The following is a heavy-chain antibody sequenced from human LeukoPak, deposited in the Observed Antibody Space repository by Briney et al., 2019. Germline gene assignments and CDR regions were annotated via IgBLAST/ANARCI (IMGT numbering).Heavy chain of an antibody. CDR2: VFHSGST. CDR3: ARHDGYDGFDY. CDR1: GYSIRSGYY. D-gene: IGHD2-2*03. J-gene: IGHJ4*01. Sequence: PSETLSLTCTVSGYSIRSGYYWGWIRQPPGKGLEWIGSVFHSGSTYYNPSLKSRVTMSVDTSKNHFSLNLSPVTAADTAVYYCARHDGYDGFDYWGQGTLVTVSS. V-gene: IGHV4-38-2*02.